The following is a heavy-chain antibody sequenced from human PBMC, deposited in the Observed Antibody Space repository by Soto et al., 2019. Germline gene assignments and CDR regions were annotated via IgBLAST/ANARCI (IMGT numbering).Heavy chain of an antibody. D-gene: IGHD3-22*01. Sequence: SETLSLTCTVSGGSISSSSYYWGWIRQPPGKGLEWIGSIYYSGSTYYNPSLKSRVTISVDTSKNQFSLKLSSVTAADTAVYYFARQGLYYYDSSGYYWGGMDVWGQGTTVTVSS. CDR3: ARQGLYYYDSSGYYWGGMDV. CDR1: GGSISSSSYY. V-gene: IGHV4-39*01. J-gene: IGHJ6*02. CDR2: IYYSGST.